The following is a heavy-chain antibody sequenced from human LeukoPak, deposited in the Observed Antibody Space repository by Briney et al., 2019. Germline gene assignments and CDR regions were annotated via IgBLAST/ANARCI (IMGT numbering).Heavy chain of an antibody. CDR3: VRDNDYGDYGGDY. V-gene: IGHV3-30-3*01. CDR2: MSYNGTNT. CDR1: GVAYRSYD. J-gene: IGHJ4*02. D-gene: IGHD4-17*01. Sequence: GGTLTLSCAATGVAYRSYDMNWFRHPPGKGLEWLAPMSYNGTNTYNADSAEGRFTISRDNSKNTLHLQMNSLRGEDTAVYYCVRDNDYGDYGGDYWGQGTLVTVSS.